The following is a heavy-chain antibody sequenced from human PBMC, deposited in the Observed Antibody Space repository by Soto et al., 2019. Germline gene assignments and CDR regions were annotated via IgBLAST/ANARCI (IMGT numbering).Heavy chain of an antibody. CDR1: GFTFSDYY. Sequence: QVQLVESGGGLVKPGGSLRLSCAASGFTFSDYYMSWILQAPGEGLEWVSYISSSGSTIYYADSVKGRFTISSDNAKNSLYLQMNSLRAEDTGVYYCARNNWNDVGAFDIWGQGTMVTVSS. D-gene: IGHD1-1*01. J-gene: IGHJ3*02. CDR2: ISSSGSTI. CDR3: ARNNWNDVGAFDI. V-gene: IGHV3-11*01.